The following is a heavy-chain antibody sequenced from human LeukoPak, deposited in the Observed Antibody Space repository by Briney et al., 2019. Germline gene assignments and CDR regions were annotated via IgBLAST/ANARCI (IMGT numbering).Heavy chain of an antibody. CDR3: AKELHQLYCSGGSCYSVGYFQH. V-gene: IGHV3-30*02. CDR1: GFTFSSYG. Sequence: GGSLRLSCAASGFTFSSYGMHWVRQAPGKGLEWVAFIRCRFTISRDNSKNTLYLQMNSLRAEDTAVYYCAKELHQLYCSGGSCYSVGYFQHWGQGTLVTVSS. D-gene: IGHD2-15*01. CDR2: IR. J-gene: IGHJ1*01.